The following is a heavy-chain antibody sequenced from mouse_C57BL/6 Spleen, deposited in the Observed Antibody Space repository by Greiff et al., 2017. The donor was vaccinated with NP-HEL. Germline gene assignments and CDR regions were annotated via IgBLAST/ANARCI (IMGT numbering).Heavy chain of an antibody. CDR2: ISSGSSTI. Sequence: EVQLVESGGGLVKPGGSLKLSCAASGFTFSDYGMHWVRQAPEKGLEWVAYISSGSSTIYYADTVKGRFTISRDNAKNTLFLQMTSLRSEDTAMYYCARRVTTTDYNAMDYWGQGTSVTVSS. D-gene: IGHD2-2*01. CDR1: GFTFSDYG. J-gene: IGHJ4*01. CDR3: ARRVTTTDYNAMDY. V-gene: IGHV5-17*01.